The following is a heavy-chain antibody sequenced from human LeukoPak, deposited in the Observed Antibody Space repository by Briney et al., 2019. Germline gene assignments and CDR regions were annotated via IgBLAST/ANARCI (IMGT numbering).Heavy chain of an antibody. J-gene: IGHJ5*02. D-gene: IGHD2-15*01. Sequence: GASVKVSCKASGYTFTSYDINWVRQATGQGLEWMGWMNPNSGNTGYTQKSQGRVTMTRNTSISTAYMELSSLRSEDTAVYYCARGWVNCSGGSCYSSWFDPWGQGTLVTVSS. CDR1: GYTFTSYD. V-gene: IGHV1-8*01. CDR2: MNPNSGNT. CDR3: ARGWVNCSGGSCYSSWFDP.